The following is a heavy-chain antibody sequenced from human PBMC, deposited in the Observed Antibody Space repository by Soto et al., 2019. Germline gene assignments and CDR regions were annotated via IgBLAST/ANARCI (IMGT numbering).Heavy chain of an antibody. Sequence: GGSLRLSCAASGFTFSSYSMNWVRQAPGKGLEWVSYISSSSSTIYYADSVKGRFTISRDNAKNSLYPQMNSLRAEDTAVYYCARAHSDHADAFDIWGQGTMVTVSS. V-gene: IGHV3-48*01. CDR2: ISSSSSTI. J-gene: IGHJ3*02. CDR1: GFTFSSYS. CDR3: ARAHSDHADAFDI.